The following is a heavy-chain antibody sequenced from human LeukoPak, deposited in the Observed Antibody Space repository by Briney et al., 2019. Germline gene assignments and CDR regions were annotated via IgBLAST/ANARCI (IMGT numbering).Heavy chain of an antibody. CDR3: ARNSTAAGPFDY. J-gene: IGHJ4*02. CDR1: GFTFSNYA. CDR2: ISASGGST. D-gene: IGHD6-6*01. Sequence: PGGSLRLSCAASGFTFSNYAMSWVRQAPGKGLEWVSVISASGGSTNYADSVKGRFAISRDNAKNTLYLQMNSLRAEDTAVYCCARNSTAAGPFDYWGQGTLVTVSS. V-gene: IGHV3-23*01.